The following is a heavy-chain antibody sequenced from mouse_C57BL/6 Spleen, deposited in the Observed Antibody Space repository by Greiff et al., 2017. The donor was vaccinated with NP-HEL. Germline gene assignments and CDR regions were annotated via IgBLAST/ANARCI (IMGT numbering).Heavy chain of an antibody. CDR1: GFTFSSYA. Sequence: EVKLVESGGGLVKPGGSLKLSCAASGFTFSSYAMSWVRQTPEKRLEWVATISDGGSYTYYPDNVKGRFTISRDNAKNNLYLQMSHLKSEDTAMYYCARDRSLLLRSYFDYWGQGTTLTVSS. CDR3: ARDRSLLLRSYFDY. CDR2: ISDGGSYT. J-gene: IGHJ2*01. V-gene: IGHV5-4*01. D-gene: IGHD1-1*01.